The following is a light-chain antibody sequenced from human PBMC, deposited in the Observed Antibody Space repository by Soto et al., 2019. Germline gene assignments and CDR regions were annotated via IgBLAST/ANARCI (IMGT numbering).Light chain of an antibody. CDR2: DAS. CDR1: QDISNS. CDR3: QQYDSLPPT. V-gene: IGKV1-33*01. J-gene: IGKJ2*01. Sequence: DIQMTQSPSSLSASVGDRVTFTCQASQDISNSLNWYQQKPVKAPKLLIYDASNLEVGVPIRFRGSGSGTEFTFTIRSLQPEDFATYYCQQYDSLPPTFGLGTRLEMK.